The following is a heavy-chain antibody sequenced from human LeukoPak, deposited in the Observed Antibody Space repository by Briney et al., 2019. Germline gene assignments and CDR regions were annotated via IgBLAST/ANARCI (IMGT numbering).Heavy chain of an antibody. V-gene: IGHV4-39*01. Sequence: KPSETLSLTCTVSGGSISSSSYYWGWIRQPPGKGLEWIGSIYYSGSTYYNPSLKSRVTISVDTSKKQFSLKLSSVTAADTAVYYCAGLVVATATIDYWGQGTLVTVSS. J-gene: IGHJ4*02. D-gene: IGHD2-21*02. CDR3: AGLVVATATIDY. CDR1: GGSISSSSYY. CDR2: IYYSGST.